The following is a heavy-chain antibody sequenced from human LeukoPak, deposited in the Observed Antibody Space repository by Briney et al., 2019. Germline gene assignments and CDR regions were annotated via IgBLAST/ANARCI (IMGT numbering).Heavy chain of an antibody. CDR1: GGSISSSSYY. CDR2: IYYSGST. Sequence: PSETLSLTCTVSGGSISSSSYYWGWIRQPPGKGLEWIGSIYYSGSTYYNPSLKSRVTISVDTSKNQFSLKLSSVTAADTAVYYCARNKGGSTWYLSQPFDYWGQGTLVTVSS. CDR3: ARNKGGSTWYLSQPFDY. D-gene: IGHD6-13*01. V-gene: IGHV4-39*07. J-gene: IGHJ4*02.